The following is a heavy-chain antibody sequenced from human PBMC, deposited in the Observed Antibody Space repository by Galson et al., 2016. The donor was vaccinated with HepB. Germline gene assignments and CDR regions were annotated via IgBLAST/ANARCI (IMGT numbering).Heavy chain of an antibody. V-gene: IGHV3-74*01. Sequence: SLRLSCASSGFISSGSWMHWVRQAPGKGLVWVSRINSDGSVTINADCGKGRFTISSDNAKNTLYLQLNSLRAEDTAVYYCARGLDALYYDSNGYCLYWGQGTLVTVSS. D-gene: IGHD3-22*01. CDR2: INSDGSVT. CDR1: GFISSGSW. J-gene: IGHJ4*02. CDR3: ARGLDALYYDSNGYCLY.